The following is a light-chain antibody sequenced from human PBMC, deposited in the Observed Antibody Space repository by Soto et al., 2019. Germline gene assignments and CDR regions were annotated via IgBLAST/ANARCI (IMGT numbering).Light chain of an antibody. CDR3: QQYGSSPRT. CDR2: GAT. J-gene: IGKJ2*02. CDR1: QSVSSSY. V-gene: IGKV3-20*01. Sequence: EIVLTQSPGTLSLSPGERATLSCMASQSVSSSYLAWYQQKPGQAPRLLIYGATSRATGIPDRFIGSGSVTDFAITISRLEPADFAVYYCQQYGSSPRTVGQGTKLEIK.